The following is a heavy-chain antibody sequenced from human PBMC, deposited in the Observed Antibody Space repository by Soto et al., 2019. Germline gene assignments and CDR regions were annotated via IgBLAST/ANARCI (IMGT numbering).Heavy chain of an antibody. CDR2: MQPRTGRT. CDR3: ARGVSAGVDY. D-gene: IGHD1-26*01. V-gene: IGHV1-8*01. Sequence: QVQLVQSGAEVREPGASVKGSCKASGYSFTSLDINWVRQTAGQGLEWMGWMQPRTGRTGYAQKFQGRVTMTRDTSINTAYMELTTLTSDDTAFYYCARGVSAGVDYWGQGTLVTVSS. CDR1: GYSFTSLD. J-gene: IGHJ4*02.